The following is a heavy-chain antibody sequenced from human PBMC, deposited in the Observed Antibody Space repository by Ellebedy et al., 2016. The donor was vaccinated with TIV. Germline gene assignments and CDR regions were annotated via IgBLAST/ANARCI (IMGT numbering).Heavy chain of an antibody. CDR2: IDWDDDK. D-gene: IGHD4-17*01. CDR3: ARGTTTVTPGFDY. CDR1: GFPLPTSGMR. V-gene: IGHV2-70*04. Sequence: SGPTLVKLTQTLTLTCTFSGFPLPTSGMRVSWIRQPPGKALEWLARIDWDDDKFYTTSLKTRLTISKDTSKNQVVLTMTNMDPVDTATYYCARGTTTVTPGFDYWGQGTLVTVSS. J-gene: IGHJ4*02.